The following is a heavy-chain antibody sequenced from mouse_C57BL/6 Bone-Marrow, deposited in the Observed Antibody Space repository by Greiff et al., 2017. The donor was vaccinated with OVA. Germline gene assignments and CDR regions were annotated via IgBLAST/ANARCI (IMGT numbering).Heavy chain of an antibody. CDR3: GPNYYGRGSF. CDR2: IHPNSGST. Sequence: QVQLQQSGAELVKPGASVKLSCKASGYTFTSYWMHWVKQRPGQGLEWIGMIHPNSGSTNYNEKFKSKATLTVDKSSSTAYMQLRSLTSEDSAVYYCGPNYYGRGSFWGQGTLVTVSA. D-gene: IGHD1-1*01. V-gene: IGHV1-64*01. J-gene: IGHJ3*01. CDR1: GYTFTSYW.